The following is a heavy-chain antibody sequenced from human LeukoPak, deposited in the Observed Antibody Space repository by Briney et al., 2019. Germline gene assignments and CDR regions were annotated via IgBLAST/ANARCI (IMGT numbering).Heavy chain of an antibody. CDR2: ISYDGSQK. J-gene: IGHJ4*02. CDR3: AKPLYSSDWYLDY. Sequence: PGGSLRLSCAASGFIFNTFDMYWVRQAPGKGLEWVAIISYDGSQKYYADSVRGRFTISRDNSKNTLSLQMNSLRAEDTAVHFCAKPLYSSDWYLDYWGLGTLVTVSS. D-gene: IGHD6-19*01. V-gene: IGHV3-30*18. CDR1: GFIFNTFD.